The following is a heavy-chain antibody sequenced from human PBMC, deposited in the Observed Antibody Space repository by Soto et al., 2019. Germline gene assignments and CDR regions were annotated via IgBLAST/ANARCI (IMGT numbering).Heavy chain of an antibody. CDR1: GFTFSDYY. D-gene: IGHD5-12*01. J-gene: IGHJ4*02. V-gene: IGHV3-11*05. Sequence: QVQLVESGGGLVKPGGCLRLSCAASGFTFSDYYMSWIRQAPGKGLEWVAYISSSGSDTNYADSVKGRFTVSRDNAKNSLYLQMNSLRAEDTAVYYCARSLRGYSGYRGYWGQGNLVTVPS. CDR3: ARSLRGYSGYRGY. CDR2: ISSSGSDT.